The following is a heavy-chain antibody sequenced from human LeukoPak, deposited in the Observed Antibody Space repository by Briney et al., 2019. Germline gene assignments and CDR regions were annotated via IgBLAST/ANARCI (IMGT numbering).Heavy chain of an antibody. CDR1: GGSISSSSYY. CDR3: AREFRSIAAADDSFDY. D-gene: IGHD6-13*01. CDR2: IYYSGST. V-gene: IGHV4-39*07. J-gene: IGHJ4*02. Sequence: PSETLSLTCTVSGGSISSSSYYWGWIRQPPGKGLEWIGSIYYSGSTYYNPSLKSRVTISVDTSKNQFSLKLSSVTAADTAVYYCAREFRSIAAADDSFDYWGQGTLVTVSS.